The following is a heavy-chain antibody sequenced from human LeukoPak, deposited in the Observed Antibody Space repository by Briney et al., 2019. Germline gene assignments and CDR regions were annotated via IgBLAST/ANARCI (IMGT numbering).Heavy chain of an antibody. CDR3: ARHSNSWYYFDY. V-gene: IGHV4-59*08. CDR2: IYYSGST. CDR1: GGSISNYY. D-gene: IGHD6-13*01. Sequence: SETLSLTCTVSGGSISNYYWSWIRQPPGKGLEWIGYIYYSGSTNYNPSLKSRVTISADTSKNQFSLKLSSVTAADTAVYYCARHSNSWYYFDYWGQGTLVTVSS. J-gene: IGHJ4*02.